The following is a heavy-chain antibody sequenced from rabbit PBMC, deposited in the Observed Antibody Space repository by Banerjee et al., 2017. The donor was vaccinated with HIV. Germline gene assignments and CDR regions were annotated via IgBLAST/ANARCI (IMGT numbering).Heavy chain of an antibody. D-gene: IGHD2-1*01. V-gene: IGHV1S40*01. CDR1: GFSFRNKYV. CDR3: ARDADGAGDGDGTFNL. Sequence: QSLEESGGDLVKPEGSLTLTCTASGFSFRNKYVMCWVRQAPGKGLEWIAWMNNGDGSTYYASWAKGRFTISKISSTTVTLQMTSLTAADTATYFCARDADGAGDGDGTFNLWGQGTLVTVS. J-gene: IGHJ4*01. CDR2: MNNGDGST.